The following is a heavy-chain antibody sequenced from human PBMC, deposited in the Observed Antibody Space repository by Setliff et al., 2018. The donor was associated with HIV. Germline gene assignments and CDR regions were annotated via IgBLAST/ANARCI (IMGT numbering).Heavy chain of an antibody. V-gene: IGHV3-23*01. J-gene: IGHJ4*02. CDR1: GFIFRTYA. CDR3: AKGSVGHCTGVTCYPFDY. CDR2: IADKF. Sequence: GGSLRLSCAASGFIFRTYAMSWVRQAPGKGLEWVSVIADKFYYADSVKGRFTISRDNSKNTVYLQMNNLRAEDTALYHCAKGSVGHCTGVTCYPFDYWGQGTLVTVSS. D-gene: IGHD2-8*02.